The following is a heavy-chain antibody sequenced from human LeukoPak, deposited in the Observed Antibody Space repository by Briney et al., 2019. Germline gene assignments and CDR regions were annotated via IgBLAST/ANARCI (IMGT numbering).Heavy chain of an antibody. V-gene: IGHV3-53*01. D-gene: IGHD3-3*01. CDR2: IYSGGGT. J-gene: IGHJ6*02. CDR3: ARDGGYDFWSGYPTYYYYYGMDV. CDR1: GFTVSNNY. Sequence: PGGSLRLSCTASGFTVSNNYMNWVRQAPVKGLEWVSLIYSGGGTYYADSVKGRFTISRDNSKNTLYLQMNSLRVEDTAVYYCARDGGYDFWSGYPTYYYYYGMDVWGQGTTVTVSS.